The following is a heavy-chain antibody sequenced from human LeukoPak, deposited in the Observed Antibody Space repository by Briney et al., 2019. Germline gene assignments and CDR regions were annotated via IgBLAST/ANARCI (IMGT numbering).Heavy chain of an antibody. Sequence: GESLRLSCAASGSTFSAYAMSWVRQAPGKGLEWVSAITGSGASTYYADSVKGRFTISRDNSKNTLYLQMNSLRAEDTAVYYCAKRISGWYYSDYWGQGTLVTVSS. V-gene: IGHV3-23*01. J-gene: IGHJ4*02. CDR2: ITGSGAST. CDR3: AKRISGWYYSDY. D-gene: IGHD6-19*01. CDR1: GSTFSAYA.